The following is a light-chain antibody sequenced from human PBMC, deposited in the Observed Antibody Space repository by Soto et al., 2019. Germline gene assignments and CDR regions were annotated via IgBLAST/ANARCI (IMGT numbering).Light chain of an antibody. V-gene: IGKV3-20*01. CDR2: AAS. CDR1: QSFISTY. J-gene: IGKJ1*01. Sequence: EILLTQSPGTLSLSPGERATLSCRASQSFISTYLAWYQQRPGQAPRLLMYAASSRATGIPDRFSGSGSGTDFTLTISRLEPEDFAVYYCQQYGSSTWTFGQGTKVDIK. CDR3: QQYGSSTWT.